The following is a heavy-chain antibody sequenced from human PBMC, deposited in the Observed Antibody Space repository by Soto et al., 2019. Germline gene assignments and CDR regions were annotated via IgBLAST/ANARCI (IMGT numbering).Heavy chain of an antibody. CDR1: GFTFDDYA. CDR2: ISWNSGSI. V-gene: IGHV3-9*01. CDR3: AKDSSGSYFDWFDP. J-gene: IGHJ5*02. D-gene: IGHD1-26*01. Sequence: EVQLVESGGGLVQPGRSLRISCAASGFTFDDYAMHWVRQAPGKGLEWVSGISWNSGSIGYADSVKGRFTISRDNAKNSLYLQMNSLRAEDTALYYCAKDSSGSYFDWFDPWGQGTLVTVSS.